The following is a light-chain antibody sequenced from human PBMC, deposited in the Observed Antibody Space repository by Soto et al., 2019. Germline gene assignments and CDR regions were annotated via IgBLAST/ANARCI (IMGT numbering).Light chain of an antibody. CDR3: VAWDDSLNGRGV. J-gene: IGLJ2*01. Sequence: QSVLTQPPSASGTPGQRVTIYCAGSSSNIGSNTVNWYQQLPGTAPKLLIYTNNHRPSGVPDRFSGSKSGTSASLAISGLQSEDEADYYCVAWDDSLNGRGVFGAGTKLTVL. CDR1: SSNIGSNT. V-gene: IGLV1-44*01. CDR2: TNN.